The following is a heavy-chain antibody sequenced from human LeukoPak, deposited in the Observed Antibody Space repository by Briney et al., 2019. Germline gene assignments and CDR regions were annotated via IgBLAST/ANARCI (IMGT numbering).Heavy chain of an antibody. CDR2: INPSSGGT. J-gene: IGHJ6*02. CDR1: GYTFTGYY. Sequence: GASVKVSCKASGYTFTGYYMHWVRQAPGQGLEWMGRINPSSGGTNYAQKFQGRVTMTRDTSISTAYMELSRLRSDDTAVYYCARDDPDILNSYGMDVWGQGTTVTVSS. D-gene: IGHD3-9*01. V-gene: IGHV1-2*06. CDR3: ARDDPDILNSYGMDV.